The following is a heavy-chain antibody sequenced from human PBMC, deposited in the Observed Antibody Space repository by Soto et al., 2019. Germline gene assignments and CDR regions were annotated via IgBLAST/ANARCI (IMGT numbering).Heavy chain of an antibody. V-gene: IGHV2-5*02. Sequence: QITLKESGPTLVKPTQTLTLTCTFSGFSLSTSGVGVGWIRQPPGKALEWLPLIYWDDDKRYSPSLKSRLTITKDTSKNQAVHTMTNMDPVDTDTYYCAQGSALARYYYYCMDVWGQGTPVTVSS. CDR3: AQGSALARYYYYCMDV. J-gene: IGHJ6*02. CDR1: GFSLSTSGVG. D-gene: IGHD1-26*01. CDR2: IYWDDDK.